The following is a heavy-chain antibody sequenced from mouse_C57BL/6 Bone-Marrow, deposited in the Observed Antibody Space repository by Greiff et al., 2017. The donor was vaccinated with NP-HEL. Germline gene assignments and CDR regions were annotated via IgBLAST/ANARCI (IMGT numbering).Heavy chain of an antibody. J-gene: IGHJ1*03. Sequence: DVQLQESGPELVKPGASVKIPCKASGYTFTDYNMDWVKQSHGKSLEWIGDINPNNGGTIYNQKFKGKATLTVDKSSSTAYMELRSLTSEDTAVYYCARNYYRLYWYFDVWGTGTTVTVSS. CDR3: ARNYYRLYWYFDV. CDR2: INPNNGGT. D-gene: IGHD2-14*01. CDR1: GYTFTDYN. V-gene: IGHV1-18*01.